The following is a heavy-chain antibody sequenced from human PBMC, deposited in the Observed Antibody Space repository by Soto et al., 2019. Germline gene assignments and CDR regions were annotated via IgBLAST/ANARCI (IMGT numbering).Heavy chain of an antibody. CDR3: ARDMSFSGSYRNPDFDY. V-gene: IGHV1-18*04. D-gene: IGHD1-26*01. CDR2: ISAYNGNT. CDR1: GYTFTSYG. Sequence: ASVKVSCKASGYTFTSYGISWVRQAPGQGLEWMGWISAYNGNTNYAQKLQGRVTMTTDTSTSTAYMELRSLRSDDTAVYYCARDMSFSGSYRNPDFDYWGQGTLVTVSS. J-gene: IGHJ4*02.